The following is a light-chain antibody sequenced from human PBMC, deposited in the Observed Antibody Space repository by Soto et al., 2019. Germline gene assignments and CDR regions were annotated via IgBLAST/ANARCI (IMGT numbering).Light chain of an antibody. J-gene: IGKJ3*01. CDR1: QSIGFF. CDR2: AAS. CDR3: QQSYGNPG. V-gene: IGKV1-39*01. Sequence: DIQMTQSPSSLSASVGDRVTITCRASQSIGFFLNWYHQKPGKAPKLPIYAASSLQSGVPSRFSGSGSGTDVTLTITSLQPEDLVTYYCQQSYGNPGFGHGTKVDSK.